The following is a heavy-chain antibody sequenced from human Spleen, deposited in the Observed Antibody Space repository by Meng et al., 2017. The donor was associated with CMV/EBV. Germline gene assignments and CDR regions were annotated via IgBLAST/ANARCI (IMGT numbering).Heavy chain of an antibody. V-gene: IGHV1-2*02. CDR3: TRWEGSLSAFDI. Sequence: ASVKVSCKASGYTFTAYYMHWVRQAPGQGLEWMGWINPNSGGTNYAQKFQGRVTMTRDTSISRAYMELSRLRSDDTAVYYCTRWEGSLSAFDIWGQGTLVTVS. D-gene: IGHD1-26*01. CDR1: GYTFTAYY. J-gene: IGHJ3*02. CDR2: INPNSGGT.